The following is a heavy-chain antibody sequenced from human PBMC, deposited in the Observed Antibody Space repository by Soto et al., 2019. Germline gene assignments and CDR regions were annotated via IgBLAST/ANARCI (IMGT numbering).Heavy chain of an antibody. V-gene: IGHV3-30*18. Sequence: PGGSLRLSCAASGFTFSSYGMHWVRQAPGKGLEWVAVISYDGSNKYYADSVKGRFTISRDNSKNTLYLQMNSLRAEDTAVYYCAKDLHSNYRYYYYGMDVWGQGTTVTVS. D-gene: IGHD4-4*01. CDR2: ISYDGSNK. CDR1: GFTFSSYG. J-gene: IGHJ6*02. CDR3: AKDLHSNYRYYYYGMDV.